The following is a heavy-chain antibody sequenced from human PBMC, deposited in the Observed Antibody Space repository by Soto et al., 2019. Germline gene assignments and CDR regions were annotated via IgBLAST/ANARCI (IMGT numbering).Heavy chain of an antibody. D-gene: IGHD2-2*01. CDR1: GGTFSSYA. J-gene: IGHJ4*02. CDR2: IIPIFGTA. V-gene: IGHV1-69*06. Sequence: SVKVSCKASGGTFSSYAISWVRQAPGQGLEWMGGIIPIFGTANYAQKFQGRVTITADKSTSTAYMELSSLRSEDTAVYCCARASLGLVVPDAIPLDYWGQGTLVTVSS. CDR3: ARASLGLVVPDAIPLDY.